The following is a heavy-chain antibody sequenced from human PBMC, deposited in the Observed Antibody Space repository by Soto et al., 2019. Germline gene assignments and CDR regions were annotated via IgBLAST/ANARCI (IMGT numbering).Heavy chain of an antibody. J-gene: IGHJ6*02. D-gene: IGHD2-15*01. CDR2: ISPNSGGP. CDR3: ARDNCSVGSRQSGMDV. V-gene: IGHV1-2*04. CDR1: GYTFTGYY. Sequence: ASVTVSCKASGYTFTGYYMHWVRQAPGPGLEWMGWISPNSGGPNYARQFQGWVTMARDTSISTAYMELRRLGSDDTAVYYLARDNCSVGSRQSGMDVWGQGTTGTVFS.